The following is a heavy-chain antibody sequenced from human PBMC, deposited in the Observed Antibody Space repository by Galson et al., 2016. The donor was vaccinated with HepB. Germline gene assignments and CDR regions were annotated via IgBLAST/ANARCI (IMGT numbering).Heavy chain of an antibody. D-gene: IGHD7-27*01. V-gene: IGHV4-30-2*01. CDR3: ARMDVTGSFFDY. Sequence: TLSLTCAVSGASISSGGYSWSWIRQPPGKGLEWIGYIYHTGSTDYNPSLKSRVTISIHRSKNQFSLTVSSVTAADSAGYFCARMDVTGSFFDYWGQGTLVTVSS. J-gene: IGHJ4*02. CDR2: IYHTGST. CDR1: GASISSGGYS.